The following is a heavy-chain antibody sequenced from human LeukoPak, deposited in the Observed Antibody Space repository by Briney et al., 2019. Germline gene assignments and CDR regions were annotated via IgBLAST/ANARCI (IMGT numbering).Heavy chain of an antibody. D-gene: IGHD1-26*01. V-gene: IGHV4-30-4*01. CDR1: GGSISSGDYY. Sequence: SQTLSLTCTVSGGSISSGDYYWNWIRQPPGKGLERIGYIYYSGGTYYNPPLNSRVTISLDTSKNQFSLKLISVTAADTAVYYCAVDSGIAMESRAFDIWGQGTMVTVSS. CDR3: AVDSGIAMESRAFDI. CDR2: IYYSGGT. J-gene: IGHJ3*02.